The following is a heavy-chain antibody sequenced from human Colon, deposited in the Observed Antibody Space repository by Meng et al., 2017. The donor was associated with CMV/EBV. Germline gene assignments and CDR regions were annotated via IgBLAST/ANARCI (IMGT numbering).Heavy chain of an antibody. CDR1: GFTFSDDG. D-gene: IGHD3-3*01. Sequence: GGFLRPSCAASGFTFSDDGMTWVRQPPGKGLEWVSTIVSSSTYIFFADSVKGRFTISRDNAKNSLYLQMNNLRVEDTGIYYCVRDTISGVVAFDYWGQGALVTVSS. J-gene: IGHJ4*02. V-gene: IGHV3-21*01. CDR2: IVSSSTYI. CDR3: VRDTISGVVAFDY.